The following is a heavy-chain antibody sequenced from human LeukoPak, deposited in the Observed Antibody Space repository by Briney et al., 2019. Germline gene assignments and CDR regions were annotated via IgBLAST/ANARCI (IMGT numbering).Heavy chain of an antibody. CDR3: AKDTGFGELSLYYFDY. CDR1: GFTFSSYS. D-gene: IGHD3-10*01. V-gene: IGHV3-23*01. CDR2: ISGSGGST. J-gene: IGHJ4*02. Sequence: GGSLRLSCAASGFTFSSYSMNLVRQAPGKGLEWVSAISGSGGSTYYADSVKGRFTISRDNSKNTLYLQMNSLRAEDTAVYYCAKDTGFGELSLYYFDYWGQGTLVTVSS.